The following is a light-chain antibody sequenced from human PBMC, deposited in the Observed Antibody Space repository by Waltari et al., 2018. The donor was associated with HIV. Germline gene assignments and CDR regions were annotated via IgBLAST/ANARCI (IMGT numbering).Light chain of an antibody. CDR2: GSS. CDR3: QNYNNGPWT. CDR1: QRVTTN. Sequence: DILMTQSPDTLSLYHGGRASPACRARQRVTTNLACDQQKPGQAPMLLFYGSSTSATGLPDRFSDSGSGTEFTLTICSLQSEDSAVYYGQNYNNGPWTFGQGTTVEIK. J-gene: IGKJ1*01. V-gene: IGKV3-15*01.